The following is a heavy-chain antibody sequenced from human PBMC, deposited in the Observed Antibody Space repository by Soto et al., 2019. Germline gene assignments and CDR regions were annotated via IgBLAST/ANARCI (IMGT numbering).Heavy chain of an antibody. D-gene: IGHD6-19*01. V-gene: IGHV3-30-3*01. CDR3: ARDMYSSDYFVKWFEP. CDR1: GFSFSSYA. CDR2: ISHDGINN. Sequence: VRLVESGGGVVQPGRSLRLSCTASGFSFSSYAMYWFRQPPGKGLEWVAVISHDGINNHYADSVKGRVTVSRDNSNHSLDLQLNSLRGEDTAMYYCARDMYSSDYFVKWFEPWGQGTLVTVSS. J-gene: IGHJ5*02.